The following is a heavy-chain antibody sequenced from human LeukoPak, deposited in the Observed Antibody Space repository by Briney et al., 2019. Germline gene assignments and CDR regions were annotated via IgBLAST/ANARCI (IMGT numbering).Heavy chain of an antibody. CDR1: GYTFTSYG. Sequence: GASVKVSCKASGYTFTSYGISWVRQAPGQGLEWMGGIIPIFGTANYAQKFQGRVTITADESTSTAYMELSSLRSEDTAVYYCARGLVGATGNFDYWGQGTLVTVSS. CDR2: IIPIFGTA. CDR3: ARGLVGATGNFDY. J-gene: IGHJ4*02. D-gene: IGHD1-26*01. V-gene: IGHV1-69*13.